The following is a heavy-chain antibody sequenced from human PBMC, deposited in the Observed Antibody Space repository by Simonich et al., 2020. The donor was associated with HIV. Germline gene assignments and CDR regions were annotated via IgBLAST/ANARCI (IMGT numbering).Heavy chain of an antibody. CDR3: ASVRFELGGSDFDY. CDR2: INHSGSS. D-gene: IGHD7-27*01. Sequence: QVRLQQWGAGLLKPSETLSLTCAVYGGSFSGYYWSWIRQPPGKGLEWIGEINHSGSSKYNPSLKRRVTISVDTSKNQFSLKLSSVTAADTAVYYCASVRFELGGSDFDYWGQGTLVTVSS. V-gene: IGHV4-34*01. CDR1: GGSFSGYY. J-gene: IGHJ4*02.